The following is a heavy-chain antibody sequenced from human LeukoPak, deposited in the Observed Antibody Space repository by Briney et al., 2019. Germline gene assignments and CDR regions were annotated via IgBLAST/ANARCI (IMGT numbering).Heavy chain of an antibody. V-gene: IGHV4-61*01. J-gene: IGHJ4*02. Sequence: ASETLSLTCTVSGGSVSSGSYYWSWIRQPPGKGLEWIGYIYYSGSTNYNFSLKSRVTISIDTSKNQFSLKLSSVTAADTAVYYCARYYDSRGYYYDWGQGTLVTVSS. CDR1: GGSVSSGSYY. D-gene: IGHD3-22*01. CDR3: ARYYDSRGYYYD. CDR2: IYYSGST.